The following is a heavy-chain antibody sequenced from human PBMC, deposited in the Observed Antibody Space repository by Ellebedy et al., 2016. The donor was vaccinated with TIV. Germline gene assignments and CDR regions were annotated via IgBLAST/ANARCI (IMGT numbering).Heavy chain of an antibody. V-gene: IGHV3-30-3*01. CDR2: ISYDGSNR. CDR3: ARDTGYSYGHAFDY. CDR1: GFTFSSHN. D-gene: IGHD5-18*01. Sequence: GESLKISCAASGFTFSSHNMHWVRQAPGKGLEWVALISYDGSNRYYADSLKGRFTISRDNSQNTLYLQMNSLGPEDTAVYYCARDTGYSYGHAFDYWGQGTLVTVSS. J-gene: IGHJ4*02.